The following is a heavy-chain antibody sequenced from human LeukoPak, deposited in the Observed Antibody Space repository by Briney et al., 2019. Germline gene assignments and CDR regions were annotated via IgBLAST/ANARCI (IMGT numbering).Heavy chain of an antibody. CDR3: ARDRKGTDFDY. Sequence: SETLSLTCSVSGYSISSGYYWGWLRQPPGKGLEWIGCIYHSGTTYYNPSLKGRVTISVDTAKNQFSLKLSSVTAADTAVYYCARDRKGTDFDYWGQGTLVTVSS. V-gene: IGHV4-38-2*02. CDR2: IYHSGTT. D-gene: IGHD2-8*02. J-gene: IGHJ4*02. CDR1: GYSISSGYY.